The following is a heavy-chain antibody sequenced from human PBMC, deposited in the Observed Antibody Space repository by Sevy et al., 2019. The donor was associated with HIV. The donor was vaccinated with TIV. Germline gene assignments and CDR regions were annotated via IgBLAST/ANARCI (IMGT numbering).Heavy chain of an antibody. J-gene: IGHJ4*01. CDR2: FDPEDDEK. CDR3: ATTKDYYYTSGYPFDS. D-gene: IGHD3-22*01. V-gene: IGHV1-24*01. Sequence: ASVKVSCKVSGSTLTELSMHWVRQAPGKGLEWMGTFDPEDDEKIYAQKFQGRVTMTEDTSTDTAYMELSRLRSEDTAVYYCATTKDYYYTSGYPFDSWGHGTLVTISS. CDR1: GSTLTELS.